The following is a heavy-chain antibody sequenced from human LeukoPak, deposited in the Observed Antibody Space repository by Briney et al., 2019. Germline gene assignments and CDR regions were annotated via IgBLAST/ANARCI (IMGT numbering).Heavy chain of an antibody. CDR1: GFTFSSYA. CDR3: AREGDYYDSSGYYFDY. V-gene: IGHV3-30*04. CDR2: ISYDGSSK. J-gene: IGHJ4*02. D-gene: IGHD3-22*01. Sequence: GGSLRLSCAASGFTFSSYAMHWVRQAPGKGLEWVAVISYDGSSKYYADSVKGRFTISRDNSKNTLYLQMNSLRAEDTAVYYCAREGDYYDSSGYYFDYWGQGTLVTVSS.